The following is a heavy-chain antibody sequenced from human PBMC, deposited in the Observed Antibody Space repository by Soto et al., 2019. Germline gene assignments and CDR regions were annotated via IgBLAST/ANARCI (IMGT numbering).Heavy chain of an antibody. J-gene: IGHJ1*01. D-gene: IGHD5-18*01. Sequence: QVQLQQWGAGLLKPSETLSLTCDVYGGSFSGYYWSRIRQPPGKGLEWIGEINHSGSTNYNPSLKSRVTISVDTSKNQFSLKLSSVTAADTAVYYCSRVRGHSYGYQLPRPYFQHWGQGTLVTVSS. CDR3: SRVRGHSYGYQLPRPYFQH. V-gene: IGHV4-34*01. CDR2: INHSGST. CDR1: GGSFSGYY.